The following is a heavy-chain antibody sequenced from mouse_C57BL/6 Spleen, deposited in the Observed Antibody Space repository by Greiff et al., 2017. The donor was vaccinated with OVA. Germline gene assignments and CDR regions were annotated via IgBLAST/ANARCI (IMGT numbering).Heavy chain of an antibody. CDR2: IYPGSGST. D-gene: IGHD2-1*01. Sequence: QVHVKQSGAELVKPGASVKMSCKASGYTFTSYWITWVKQRPGQGLEWIGDIYPGSGSTNYNEKFKSKATLTVDTSSSTAYMQLSSLTSEDSAVYYCARAPYGNYEGFDYWGQGTTLTVSS. V-gene: IGHV1-55*01. CDR3: ARAPYGNYEGFDY. J-gene: IGHJ2*01. CDR1: GYTFTSYW.